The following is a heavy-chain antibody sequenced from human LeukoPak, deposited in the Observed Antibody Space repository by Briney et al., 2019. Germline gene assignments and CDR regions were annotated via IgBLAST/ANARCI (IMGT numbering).Heavy chain of an antibody. CDR2: MNPNSGNT. CDR1: GYTFTSYD. CDR3: ARRGSSPWGYYYMDV. V-gene: IGHV1-8*01. D-gene: IGHD6-6*01. J-gene: IGHJ6*03. Sequence: ASVKVSCKASGYTFTSYDINWVRQATGQGLEWMRWMNPNSGNTGYAQKFQGRVTMTRNTSISTAYMELSSLRSEDTAVYYCARRGSSPWGYYYMDVWGKGTTVTISS.